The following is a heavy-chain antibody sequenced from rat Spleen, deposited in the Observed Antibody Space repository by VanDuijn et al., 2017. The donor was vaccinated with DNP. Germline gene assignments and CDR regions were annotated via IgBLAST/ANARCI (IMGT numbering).Heavy chain of an antibody. V-gene: IGHV5S10*01. Sequence: EVQLVESGGGVVQPGNSLKLSCAASGFTFSDSAMAWVRQSPKKGLEWVATIIYDGSHTFYRDSVQGRFTISRDNAKSTLYLQMDSLRSEDTATYYCTTEIESQQLWGQGVMVTVSS. D-gene: IGHD1-10*01. CDR2: IIYDGSHT. J-gene: IGHJ2*01. CDR1: GFTFSDSA. CDR3: TTEIESQQL.